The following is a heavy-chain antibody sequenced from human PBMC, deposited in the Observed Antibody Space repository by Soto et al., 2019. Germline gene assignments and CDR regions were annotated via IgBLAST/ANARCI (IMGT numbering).Heavy chain of an antibody. CDR2: INPKSGVT. D-gene: IGHD4-4*01. CDR1: GYSFTDYF. V-gene: IGHV1-2*02. J-gene: IGHJ4*02. CDR3: ATDSDYSSSWAY. Sequence: ASVKVSCKASGYSFTDYFMHWVRQAPGQGLEWMGWINPKSGVTNYAQRFQGRVTMTIDTSITIAYMDLSSLKSDDTAVYYCATDSDYSSSWAYWGQGTPVTVSS.